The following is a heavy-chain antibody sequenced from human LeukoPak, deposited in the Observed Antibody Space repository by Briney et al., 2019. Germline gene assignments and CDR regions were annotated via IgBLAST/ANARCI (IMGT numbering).Heavy chain of an antibody. Sequence: QAGGSLRLSCAASGFTFDSYGMTWVRQAPGKGLEWVAVIWYDGSNKYYADSVKGRFTISRDNSKNTLYLQMNSLRAEDTAVYYCARERARAAAIDYWGQGTLVTVSS. J-gene: IGHJ4*02. CDR3: ARERARAAAIDY. CDR1: GFTFDSYG. CDR2: IWYDGSNK. V-gene: IGHV3-33*08. D-gene: IGHD6-13*01.